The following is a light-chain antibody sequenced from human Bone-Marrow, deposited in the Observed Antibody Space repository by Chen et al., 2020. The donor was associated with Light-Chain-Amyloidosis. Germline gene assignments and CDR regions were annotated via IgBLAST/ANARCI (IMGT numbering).Light chain of an antibody. CDR2: EDD. V-gene: IGLV6-57*01. CDR1: SGSIATNY. Sequence: NFMLTQPHSVPDSPRKTVIISCTRSSGSIATNYVQWYQQRPGSSPTTVIYEDDQRPSGVPDRFSGSIDRSSNSASLTISGLKTEDEADYYCQSYQGSSQGVFGGGTKLTVL. CDR3: QSYQGSSQGV. J-gene: IGLJ3*02.